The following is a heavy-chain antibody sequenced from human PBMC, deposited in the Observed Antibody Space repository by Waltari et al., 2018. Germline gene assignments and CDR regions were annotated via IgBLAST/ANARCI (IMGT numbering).Heavy chain of an antibody. CDR3: ARRDLGFAFDV. J-gene: IGHJ3*01. D-gene: IGHD1-26*01. CDR1: GGPFGRYS. CDR2: IIPIYGRP. Sequence: VHLVQSGAEMRKPGSPVKVSCRASGGPFGRYSIAWVRQAAGQGLEWLGGIIPIYGRPQYANNFQGRVTLTADASTTTVFLEMSGLRAEDTAIYFCARRDLGFAFDVWGQGTLVIVSS. V-gene: IGHV1-69*12.